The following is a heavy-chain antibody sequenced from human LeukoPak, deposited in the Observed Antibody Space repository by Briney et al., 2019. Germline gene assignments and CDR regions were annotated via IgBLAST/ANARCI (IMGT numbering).Heavy chain of an antibody. CDR2: ISYDGSNK. J-gene: IGHJ4*02. Sequence: PGRSLRLSCAASGFTFSSYAMHWVRQAPGKGLEWVAVISYDGSNKYYADSVKGRFTISRDNSKNTLYLQMNSLRAEDTAVYYCARERSIGSLDYWGQGTLVTVSS. D-gene: IGHD1-26*01. CDR3: ARERSIGSLDY. V-gene: IGHV3-30-3*01. CDR1: GFTFSSYA.